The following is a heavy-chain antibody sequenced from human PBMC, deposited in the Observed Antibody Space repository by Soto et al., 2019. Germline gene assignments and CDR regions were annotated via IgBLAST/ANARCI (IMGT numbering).Heavy chain of an antibody. J-gene: IGHJ6*02. Sequence: SVKVSCKASGGTFSSYAISWVRQAPGQGLEWMGGIIPIFGTANYAQKFQGRVTITADESTSTAYMELSSLRSVDTAVYYCARVAAAGIHYYYGMDVWGQGTTVTVSS. D-gene: IGHD6-13*01. CDR3: ARVAAAGIHYYYGMDV. V-gene: IGHV1-69*13. CDR1: GGTFSSYA. CDR2: IIPIFGTA.